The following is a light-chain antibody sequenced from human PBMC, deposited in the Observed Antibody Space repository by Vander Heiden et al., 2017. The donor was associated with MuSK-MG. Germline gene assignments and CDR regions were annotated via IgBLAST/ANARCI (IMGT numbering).Light chain of an antibody. V-gene: IGKV1-39*01. CDR3: QQSYSAPYT. CDR1: QRISTY. Sequence: DIQMTQSPSSLSASVGDRVTITCRASQRISTYVNWYQQKPGRAPKLLIYAASSLQGGVPSRFTGSGSATDFTLTITGLQSEDFATYYCQQSYSAPYTFGQGTQLXIK. CDR2: AAS. J-gene: IGKJ2*01.